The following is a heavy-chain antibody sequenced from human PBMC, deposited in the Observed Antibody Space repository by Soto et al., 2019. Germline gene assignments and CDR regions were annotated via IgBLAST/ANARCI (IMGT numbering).Heavy chain of an antibody. Sequence: QVQLLQSGAEVRKPGASVSISCKASGYIFSHYYMSWVRQAPGQGLEWMGKINPDGGATTFARNFPGRLTVTSDASTGTAYMQLSGLTSDDTAVYYCARGRRYTFWGQGTLVSVSS. CDR2: INPDGGAT. D-gene: IGHD1-1*01. V-gene: IGHV1-46*01. CDR1: GYIFSHYY. J-gene: IGHJ4*02. CDR3: ARGRRYTF.